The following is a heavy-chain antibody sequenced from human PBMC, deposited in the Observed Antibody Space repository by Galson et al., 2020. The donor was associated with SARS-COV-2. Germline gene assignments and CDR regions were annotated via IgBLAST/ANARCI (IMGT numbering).Heavy chain of an antibody. V-gene: IGHV4-38-2*01. D-gene: IGHD3-22*01. CDR2: IFHVGST. Sequence: SETLSLTCDVSGYSISSEFYWGWIRQSPGKGLEWIGTIFHVGSTYYNSSLKSRVAMSVDTSKNRFSLKLTSMTAADTAVYYCARFMPGYSFPDNSAFDYWGQGTLVTVS. J-gene: IGHJ4*02. CDR3: ARFMPGYSFPDNSAFDY. CDR1: GYSISSEFY.